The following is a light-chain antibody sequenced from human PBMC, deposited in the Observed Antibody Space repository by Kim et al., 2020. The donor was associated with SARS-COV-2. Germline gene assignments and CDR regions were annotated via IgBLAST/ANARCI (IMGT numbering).Light chain of an antibody. Sequence: EIVLTQSPGTLSLSPGERATLSCRASQSVSSSYLAWYQQKPGQTPRLLIYGGSSRATGIPDRCSGRGSGTDFTLTISRLGPEDFAVYCCQRDGNTPMTFGQGARREIK. J-gene: IGKJ5*01. CDR3: QRDGNTPMT. V-gene: IGKV3-20*01. CDR1: QSVSSSY. CDR2: GGS.